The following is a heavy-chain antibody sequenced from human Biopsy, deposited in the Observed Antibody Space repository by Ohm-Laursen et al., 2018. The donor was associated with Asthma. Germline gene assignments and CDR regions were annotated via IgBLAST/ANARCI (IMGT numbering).Heavy chain of an antibody. Sequence: SETLSLTCAAYGGSFSSNYWSWIRQTPGKGMEWIGSMYHSGSPYYHPSLKSRATISVDTSKNQLSLKMSSVTAADTAVYFCVRHQYSSSWSTFDYWGQGALVTVSS. CDR1: GGSFSSNY. CDR2: MYHSGSP. J-gene: IGHJ4*02. CDR3: VRHQYSSSWSTFDY. V-gene: IGHV4-39*01. D-gene: IGHD3-22*01.